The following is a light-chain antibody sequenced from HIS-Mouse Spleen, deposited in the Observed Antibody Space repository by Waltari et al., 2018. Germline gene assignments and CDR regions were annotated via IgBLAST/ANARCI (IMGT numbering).Light chain of an antibody. J-gene: IGLJ1*01. Sequence: SSELTQDPAVSVALGQTVRITCQGDSLRSYYASWYQQKPGQAPVLVIYGKNNRPSGIPDRFSGSSSGYTASLTITVAQAEDAADYYCNSRASSGNHLSVFVTGTKVTVL. CDR2: GKN. CDR1: SLRSYY. V-gene: IGLV3-19*01. CDR3: NSRASSGNHLSV.